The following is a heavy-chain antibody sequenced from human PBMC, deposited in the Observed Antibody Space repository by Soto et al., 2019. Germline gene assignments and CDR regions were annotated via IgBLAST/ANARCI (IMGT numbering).Heavy chain of an antibody. V-gene: IGHV4-59*08. J-gene: IGHJ4*02. CDR1: GGSISSYY. CDR2: IYYSGST. Sequence: PSETLSLTCTVSGGSISSYYWSWIRQPPGKGLEWIGYIYYSGSTNYNPSLKSRVTITVDTSKNHFSLKLSFVTAADTAVYYCARRYGGNLDYWGQGTLVTVSS. CDR3: ARRYGGNLDY. D-gene: IGHD1-26*01.